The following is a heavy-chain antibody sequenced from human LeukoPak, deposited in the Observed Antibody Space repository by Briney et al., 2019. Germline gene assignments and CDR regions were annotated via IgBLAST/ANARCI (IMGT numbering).Heavy chain of an antibody. Sequence: SETLSLTCTVSGGSISSYYWSWIRQPPGKKLEWIGYIYYSGNTNYNPSLKSRVTISIDTSKNQFSLKVSSVTAADTAVYYCARVGDGNFDYWGRGTLVTVSS. J-gene: IGHJ4*02. CDR2: IYYSGNT. V-gene: IGHV4-59*12. CDR3: ARVGDGNFDY. CDR1: GGSISSYY. D-gene: IGHD3-16*01.